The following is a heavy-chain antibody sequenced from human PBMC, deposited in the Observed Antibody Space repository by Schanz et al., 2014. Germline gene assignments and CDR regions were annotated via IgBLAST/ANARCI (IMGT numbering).Heavy chain of an antibody. CDR3: ARGRGCTGGSCYSWFDL. D-gene: IGHD2-15*01. CDR2: ISPYNGNT. Sequence: QVQLVQSGAEVKKPGASVKVSCKTSGYTFSSYGITWVRQAPGQGLEWMGWISPYNGNTNYAPKVQGRVTVTTDTSTSTVYMELRSLTSDDTADYFCARGRGCTGGSCYSWFDLWGQGTLVTVAS. J-gene: IGHJ5*02. V-gene: IGHV1-18*01. CDR1: GYTFSSYG.